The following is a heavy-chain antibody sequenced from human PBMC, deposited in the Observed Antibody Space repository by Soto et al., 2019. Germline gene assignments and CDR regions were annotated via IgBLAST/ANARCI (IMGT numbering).Heavy chain of an antibody. V-gene: IGHV3-74*01. CDR2: INSDGSDT. CDR1: GFTFSRFW. J-gene: IGHJ6*02. Sequence: EVQLVESGGGLVQPGGSVRVSCADSGFTFSRFWMHWVRQAPGMGLVWVSRINSDGSDTNYADSVKGRFTISRDNAKNMPDHQKNSLRAEDTVVYYCARAGGYCSGGSCTPKYFYGIDIWGQVTTVTVSS. CDR3: ARAGGYCSGGSCTPKYFYGIDI. D-gene: IGHD2-15*01.